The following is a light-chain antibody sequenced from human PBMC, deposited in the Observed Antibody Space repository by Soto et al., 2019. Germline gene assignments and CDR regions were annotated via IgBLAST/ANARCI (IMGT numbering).Light chain of an antibody. CDR2: GAS. V-gene: IGKV3-20*01. CDR3: QQYASSRWT. CDR1: QSVSSSY. Sequence: EIVLTQSPGTLSLSPGERATLSCRASQSVSSSYLAWYQQNRGQAPRLLIYGASSRAPGIPDRFGGSGSGTDSTLTISRLDPEYFVVYYCQQYASSRWTFRQGTKVGIK. J-gene: IGKJ1*01.